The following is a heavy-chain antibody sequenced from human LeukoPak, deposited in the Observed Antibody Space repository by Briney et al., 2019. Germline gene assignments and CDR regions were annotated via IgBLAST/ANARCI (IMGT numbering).Heavy chain of an antibody. D-gene: IGHD2/OR15-2a*01. CDR1: GFTFSRYW. CDR2: IKEDGNDK. CDR3: VRLSRGNNIHY. J-gene: IGHJ4*02. Sequence: GGSLRLSCAASGFTFSRYWMSWVRQAPGKGLEWVATIKEDGNDKYYVDSVKGQFTISRDNAKNSLYLQMNSLRAEDTAVYYCVRLSRGNNIHYWGQGALVTVSS. V-gene: IGHV3-7*05.